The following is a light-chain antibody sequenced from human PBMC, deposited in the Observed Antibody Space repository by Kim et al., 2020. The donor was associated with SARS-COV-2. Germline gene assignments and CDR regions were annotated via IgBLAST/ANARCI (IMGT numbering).Light chain of an antibody. Sequence: VTTSWTGSSASRREDLDVQWAQQLPQTAPKSLMFGNSNRPSGVPDRFSGSKSGTSASLTITGLQAEDEADYYCQSYDSSLSGWVFGTGTKGTVL. CDR3: QSYDSSLSGWV. CDR2: GNS. CDR1: SASRREDLD. V-gene: IGLV1-40*01. J-gene: IGLJ1*01.